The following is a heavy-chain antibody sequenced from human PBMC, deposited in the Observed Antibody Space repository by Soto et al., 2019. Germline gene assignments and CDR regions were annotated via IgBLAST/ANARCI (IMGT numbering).Heavy chain of an antibody. CDR2: IYPGDSDT. Sequence: GESLKISCKGSGYSFTSYWIGWGRQMPGKGLEWMGIIYPGDSDTRYSPSFQGQVTISADKPISTAYLQWSSLKASDTAMYYCARQYCSSTSCSYYYGIDVWAQGTTVTVSS. CDR3: ARQYCSSTSCSYYYGIDV. CDR1: GYSFTSYW. V-gene: IGHV5-51*01. J-gene: IGHJ6*02. D-gene: IGHD2-2*01.